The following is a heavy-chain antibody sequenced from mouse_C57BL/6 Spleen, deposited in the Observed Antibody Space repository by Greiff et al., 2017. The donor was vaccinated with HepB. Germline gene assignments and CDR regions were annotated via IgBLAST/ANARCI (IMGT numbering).Heavy chain of an antibody. CDR1: GYTFTDYN. CDR3: ARLYGNYVGYAMDY. D-gene: IGHD2-1*01. V-gene: IGHV1-18*01. J-gene: IGHJ4*01. CDR2: INPNNGGT. Sequence: VQLQQSGPELVKPGASVKIPCKASGYTFTDYNMDWVKQSHGKSLEWIGDINPNNGGTIYNQKFKGKATLTVDKSSSTAYMELRSLTSEDTAVYYCARLYGNYVGYAMDYWGQGTSVTVSS.